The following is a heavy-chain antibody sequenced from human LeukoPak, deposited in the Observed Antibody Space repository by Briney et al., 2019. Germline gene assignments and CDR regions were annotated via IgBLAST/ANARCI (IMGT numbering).Heavy chain of an antibody. V-gene: IGHV4-59*01. Sequence: SETLSLTRTVSGGSIGFYYWNWIRQPPGKGLGWIGCVYYNGSSNYNPSLKSRVTISVDTSKIQFSLKLSSVTAADTAVYYCARSIKRGLFDYWGQGSLVTVSS. J-gene: IGHJ4*02. CDR1: GGSIGFYY. CDR3: ARSIKRGLFDY. D-gene: IGHD3-10*01. CDR2: VYYNGSS.